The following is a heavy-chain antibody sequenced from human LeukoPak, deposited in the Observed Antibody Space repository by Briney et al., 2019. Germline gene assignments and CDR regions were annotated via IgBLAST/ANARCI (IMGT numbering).Heavy chain of an antibody. D-gene: IGHD3-10*01. CDR3: ARAVTYYYGSVTCDWFDP. CDR1: GFTFSGYA. V-gene: IGHV3-30*04. CDR2: ISYDGSNK. J-gene: IGHJ5*02. Sequence: PGGSLRLSCAASGFTFSGYAMHWVRQAPGKGLEWVAVISYDGSNKYYADSVKGRFTISRDNSKNTLYLQMNSLRAEDTAVYYCARAVTYYYGSVTCDWFDPWGQGTLVTVSS.